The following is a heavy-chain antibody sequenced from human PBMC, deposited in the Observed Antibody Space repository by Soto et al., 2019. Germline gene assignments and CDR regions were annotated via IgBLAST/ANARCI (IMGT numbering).Heavy chain of an antibody. J-gene: IGHJ6*02. CDR2: IKPDGSEK. D-gene: IGHD3-22*01. CDR3: AREGTYYYSGGMDV. CDR1: GFTFSSYW. Sequence: EVQLVESGGGLVQPGGSLRLSCAASGFTFSSYWMSWVRQAPGKGLEWVANIKPDGSEKYYVDSVKGRFTISRDNDKNSLYLQMNSLRAEDTAVYYCAREGTYYYSGGMDVWGQGTTVTVSS. V-gene: IGHV3-7*01.